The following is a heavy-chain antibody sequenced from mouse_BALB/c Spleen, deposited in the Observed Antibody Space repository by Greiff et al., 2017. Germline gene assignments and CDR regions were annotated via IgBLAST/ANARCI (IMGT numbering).Heavy chain of an antibody. D-gene: IGHD3-1*01. CDR1: GYAFSSSW. CDR2: IYPGDGDT. CDR3: ARHGLRSYYAMDY. Sequence: VQRVESGPELVKPGASVKISCKASGYAFSSSWMNWVKQRPGQGLEWIGRIYPGDGDTNYNGKFKGKATLTADKSSSTAYMQLSSLTSVDSAVYFCARHGLRSYYAMDYWGQGTSVTVSS. V-gene: IGHV1-82*01. J-gene: IGHJ4*01.